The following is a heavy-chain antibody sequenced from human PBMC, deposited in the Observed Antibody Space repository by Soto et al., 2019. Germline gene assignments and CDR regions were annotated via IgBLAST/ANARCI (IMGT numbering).Heavy chain of an antibody. CDR2: IYHSGIT. CDR1: GASISNNNW. Sequence: QVQLQESGPGLVKPSGTLSLTCAVSGASISNNNWWTWVRQPPGKGLEWIGEIYHSGITKYNPSLKSPVTTSVDKSKNQFSLKLTSVTAADTVVYYCVRDYSRSLYSRGFFDYWGQGTLVTDSS. CDR3: VRDYSRSLYSRGFFDY. V-gene: IGHV4-4*02. D-gene: IGHD6-19*01. J-gene: IGHJ4*02.